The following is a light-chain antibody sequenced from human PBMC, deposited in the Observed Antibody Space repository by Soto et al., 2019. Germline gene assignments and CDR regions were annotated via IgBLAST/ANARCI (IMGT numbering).Light chain of an antibody. CDR3: LQVNSFPLS. CDR1: QDISNS. J-gene: IGKJ4*01. CDR2: ATS. Sequence: EIQLTQSPSFLSASVGDRVTITCRASQDISNSLAWYQQKPGKAPKFLLYATSTFQSGVPSRFSGSGSGTDFTLTITSLQPEDFATYYCLQVNSFPLSFGGGTKVDI. V-gene: IGKV1-9*01.